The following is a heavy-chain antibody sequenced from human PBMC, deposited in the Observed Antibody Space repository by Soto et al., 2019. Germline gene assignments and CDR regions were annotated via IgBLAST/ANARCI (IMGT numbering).Heavy chain of an antibody. V-gene: IGHV1-18*04. D-gene: IGHD2-2*01. CDR2: ISAYNGNT. CDR3: AREGGDIVVVPAAGCFDY. CDR1: GYTFTSYG. Sequence: ASVKVSCKASGYTFTSYGISWVRQAPGQGXEWMGWISAYNGNTNYAQKLQGRVTMTTDTSTSTAYMELRSLRSDDTAVYYCAREGGDIVVVPAAGCFDYWRKGNMVTVSS. J-gene: IGHJ4*02.